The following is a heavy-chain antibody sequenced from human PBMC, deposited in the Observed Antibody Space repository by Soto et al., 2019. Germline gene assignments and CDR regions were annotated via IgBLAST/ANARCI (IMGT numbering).Heavy chain of an antibody. D-gene: IGHD2-2*01. V-gene: IGHV3-9*01. CDR2: ISWNSGSI. CDR3: AKDKTDIVVVPAARNAFDI. CDR1: GFTFDDYA. Sequence: GGSLRLSCAASGFTFDDYAMHWVRQAPGKGLEWVSGISWNSGSIGYADSVKGRFTISRDNAKNSLYLQMNSLRAEDTALYYCAKDKTDIVVVPAARNAFDIWGQGTMVTVSS. J-gene: IGHJ3*02.